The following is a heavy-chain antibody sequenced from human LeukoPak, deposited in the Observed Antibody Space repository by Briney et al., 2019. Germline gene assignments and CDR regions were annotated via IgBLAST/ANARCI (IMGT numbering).Heavy chain of an antibody. CDR3: AKVLNVRRWLQPKLDY. J-gene: IGHJ4*02. CDR2: ISVSGNT. CDR1: GFTLSSYA. D-gene: IGHD5-24*01. V-gene: IGHV3-23*01. Sequence: GGSLRLSCAASGFTLSSYAMSWVRQAPGKGLEWVSAISVSGNTYHADSVKGRFTISRDNSKNTLYLQMNSLRAEDTAVYYCAKVLNVRRWLQPKLDYWGQGTLVTVSS.